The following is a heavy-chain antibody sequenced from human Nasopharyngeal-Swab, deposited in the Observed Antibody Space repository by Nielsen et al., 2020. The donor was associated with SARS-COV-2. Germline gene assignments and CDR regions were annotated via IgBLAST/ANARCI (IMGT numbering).Heavy chain of an antibody. D-gene: IGHD2-21*01. V-gene: IGHV3-30*18. J-gene: IGHJ5*02. CDR2: ISDDGSNK. CDR3: AKDQSINWFDP. Sequence: VRQAPGKGLEWVAVISDDGSNKYYADSVKGRFTISRDNSKNTLYLQMNSLRAEDTAVYYCAKDQSINWFDPWGQGTLVTVSS.